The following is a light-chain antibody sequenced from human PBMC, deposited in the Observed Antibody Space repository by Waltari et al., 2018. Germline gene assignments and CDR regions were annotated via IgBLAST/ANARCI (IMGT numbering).Light chain of an antibody. CDR3: QSYDSSLSGSV. CDR2: GNS. J-gene: IGLJ2*01. V-gene: IGLV1-40*01. CDR1: SSNIGTGYD. Sequence: QSVLTQPPSVSGAPGQRVTISCTGSSSNIGTGYDVHGYQQLPGTAPKLHIYGNSNRPSGVPDRFSGSKSGTSASLAITGLQAEDEADYYCQSYDSSLSGSVFGGGTKLTVL.